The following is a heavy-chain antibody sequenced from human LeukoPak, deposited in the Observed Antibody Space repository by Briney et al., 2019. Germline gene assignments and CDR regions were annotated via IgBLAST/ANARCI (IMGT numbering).Heavy chain of an antibody. V-gene: IGHV3-30-3*01. D-gene: IGHD3-22*01. CDR1: GFTFSTYP. Sequence: PGRSLRLSCAASGFTFSTYPMHWVRQAPGKGLEWVAVISYDGSNKYYADSVKGRFTISRDNSENTLYLQMNSLRPEDTAVYYCARESLNYYDSSGYGNFDYWGQGTLVTVSS. J-gene: IGHJ4*02. CDR2: ISYDGSNK. CDR3: ARESLNYYDSSGYGNFDY.